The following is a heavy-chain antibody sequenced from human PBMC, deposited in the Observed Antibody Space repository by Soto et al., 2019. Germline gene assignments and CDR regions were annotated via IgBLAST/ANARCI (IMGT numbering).Heavy chain of an antibody. Sequence: SETLSLTCTVSCVSISGTSYYWGWIRQTPAKGLEWIGTIYYSGETFYNPSLKSRVTISIDTSKNHFSLNLTSVTAADTAIYYCARHGSFWGQGALVTVSS. V-gene: IGHV4-39*01. CDR2: IYYSGET. CDR1: CVSISGTSYY. D-gene: IGHD3-16*02. J-gene: IGHJ1*01. CDR3: ARHGSF.